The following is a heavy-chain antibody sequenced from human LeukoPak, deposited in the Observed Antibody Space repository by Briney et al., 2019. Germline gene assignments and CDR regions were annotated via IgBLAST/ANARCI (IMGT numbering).Heavy chain of an antibody. CDR1: GFTFSSYS. CDR2: IRSKANSYAT. D-gene: IGHD4-11*01. J-gene: IGHJ4*02. V-gene: IGHV3-73*01. CDR3: TRGSPDDYSNSAYFDY. Sequence: GGSLRLSCAASGFTFSSYSMNWVRQASGKGLEWVGRIRSKANSYATAYAASVKGRFTISRDDSKNTAYLQMNSLKTEDTAVYYCTRGSPDDYSNSAYFDYWGQGTLVTVSS.